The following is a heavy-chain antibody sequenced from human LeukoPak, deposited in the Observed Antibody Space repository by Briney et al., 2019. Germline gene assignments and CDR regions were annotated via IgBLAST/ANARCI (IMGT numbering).Heavy chain of an antibody. CDR3: AGGGGWY. CDR2: INWNGGST. D-gene: IGHD2-15*01. Sequence: GGALRLSSAASGFAFDYYDMSWARPAPGKGLEWVSDINWNGGSTGYADSVKGRFTISRDNAKNSLYLQMNSLRAEDTALYYCAGGGGWYWGQGTLVTVSS. V-gene: IGHV3-20*03. J-gene: IGHJ4*02. CDR1: GFAFDYYD.